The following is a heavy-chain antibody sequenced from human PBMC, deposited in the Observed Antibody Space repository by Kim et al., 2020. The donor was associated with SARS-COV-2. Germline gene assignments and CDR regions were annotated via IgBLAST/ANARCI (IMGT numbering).Heavy chain of an antibody. CDR1: GGSFSGYY. V-gene: IGHV4-34*01. CDR3: ARYQYGDYVDY. D-gene: IGHD4-17*01. CDR2: INHSGST. J-gene: IGHJ4*02. Sequence: SETLSLTCAVYGGSFSGYYWSWIRQPPGKGLEWIGEINHSGSTNYNPSLKSRVTISVDTSKNQFSLKLSSVTAADTAVYYCARYQYGDYVDYWGQGTLVTVSS.